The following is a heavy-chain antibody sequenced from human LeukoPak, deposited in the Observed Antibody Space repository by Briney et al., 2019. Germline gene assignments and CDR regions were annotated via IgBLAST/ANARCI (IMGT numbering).Heavy chain of an antibody. Sequence: SETLSLTCIVSGGSISSYYWNWIRQSAGKGLEWIGRIYIGGSTSYNPSLKSRVTMSVDMSKIQFSLNPTPVTAADTAMYYCARGPRMVAMNGYAFDIWGPGTSVIVSS. CDR2: IYIGGST. V-gene: IGHV4-4*07. CDR3: ARGPRMVAMNGYAFDI. J-gene: IGHJ3*02. D-gene: IGHD2-2*01. CDR1: GGSISSYY.